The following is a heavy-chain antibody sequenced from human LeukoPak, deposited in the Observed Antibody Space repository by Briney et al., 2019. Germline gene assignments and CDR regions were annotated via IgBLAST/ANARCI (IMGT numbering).Heavy chain of an antibody. V-gene: IGHV3-49*04. Sequence: PGRSLRLSCTASGFTFGDYAMTWVRQAPGKGLEWVGFIRSKAYGGNTEFAASVKGRFIISRDDSKSIAYLQMNSQKTECKAVYYCTAYDPSDYYGMDVWGQGTTVTIS. CDR2: IRSKAYGGNT. CDR3: TAYDPSDYYGMDV. CDR1: GFTFGDYA. D-gene: IGHD5-12*01. J-gene: IGHJ6*02.